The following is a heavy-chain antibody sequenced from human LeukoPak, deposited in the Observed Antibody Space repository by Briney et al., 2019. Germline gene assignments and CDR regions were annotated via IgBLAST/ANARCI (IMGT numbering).Heavy chain of an antibody. CDR3: AELGITMIGGV. V-gene: IGHV3-48*03. D-gene: IGHD3-10*02. CDR1: GFTFSSYE. Sequence: GALRLSCAASGFTFSSYEMNWARQAPGKGLEWVSCISSSGSTIYYADSVKGRFTISRDNAKNSLYLQMNSLRAEDTAVYYCAELGITMIGGVWGKGTTVTISS. J-gene: IGHJ6*04. CDR2: ISSSGSTI.